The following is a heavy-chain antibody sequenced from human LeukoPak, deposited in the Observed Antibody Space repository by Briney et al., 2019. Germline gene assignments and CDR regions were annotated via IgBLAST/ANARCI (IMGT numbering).Heavy chain of an antibody. CDR3: ARVDSSSWSNLD. CDR2: IYYTGST. D-gene: IGHD6-13*01. J-gene: IGHJ4*02. V-gene: IGHV4-61*01. Sequence: PSETLSLTCTVSGDSVSNGNYYWSWLRQPPGKALEWIGYIYYTGSTYYNPSLEGRVTISVDTSRNQFSVKLNSVTAADTAVYYCARVDSSSWSNLDWGQGSLVTVSS. CDR1: GDSVSNGNYY.